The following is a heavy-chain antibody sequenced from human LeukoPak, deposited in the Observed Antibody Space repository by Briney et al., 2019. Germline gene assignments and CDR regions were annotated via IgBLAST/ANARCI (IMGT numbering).Heavy chain of an antibody. CDR1: GYTFTSDW. D-gene: IGHD3-10*01. CDR3: ARQIGDYGSGLDY. J-gene: IGHJ4*02. Sequence: GQSLKISCTGSGYTFTSDWIGWVRQMPGKGLEWMGIIYPADSDSRYSPSLQGQVTISADQSISTAYLQWSSLKASDTAMYYCARQIGDYGSGLDYWGQGTLVTVSS. CDR2: IYPADSDS. V-gene: IGHV5-51*01.